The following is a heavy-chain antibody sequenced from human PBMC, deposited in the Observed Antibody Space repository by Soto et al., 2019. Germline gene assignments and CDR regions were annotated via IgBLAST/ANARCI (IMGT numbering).Heavy chain of an antibody. CDR2: IIPNNNTT. CDR1: GGTFSSYA. D-gene: IGHD2-8*01. V-gene: IGHV1-18*01. CDR3: ARHGNGDDY. J-gene: IGHJ4*02. Sequence: ASVTVSCKASGGTFSSYAISWVRQAPGQGLEWMGGIIPNNNTTNYAQKLQGRVTMTTDTSTNTAYMELRSLRSDDTAVYYCARHGNGDDYWGQGTLVTVSS.